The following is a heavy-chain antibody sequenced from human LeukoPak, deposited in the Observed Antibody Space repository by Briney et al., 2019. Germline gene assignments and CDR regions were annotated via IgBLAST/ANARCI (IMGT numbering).Heavy chain of an antibody. J-gene: IGHJ3*02. D-gene: IGHD3-22*01. Sequence: ASVKVSCKASGGTFSSYAISWVRQAPGQGLEWMGRINPNSGGTNYAQKFQGRVTMTRDTSISTAYMELSRLRSDDTAVYYCARDLFITMIVVVTKDAFDIWGQGTMVTVSS. CDR3: ARDLFITMIVVVTKDAFDI. CDR1: GGTFSSYA. V-gene: IGHV1-2*06. CDR2: INPNSGGT.